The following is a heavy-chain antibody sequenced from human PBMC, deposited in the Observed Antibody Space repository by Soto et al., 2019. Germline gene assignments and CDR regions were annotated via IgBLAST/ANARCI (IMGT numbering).Heavy chain of an antibody. Sequence: QGQLVQSGAEVKKPGASVKISCKASGYTFRTYTIHWVRQAPGQRLEWMGWINGANGNTKYSQKFQGRVTIFRDTSANTAYMELSNLRSEDGAMFYCARVRDWLPREEGALDLWGQGTMVTVSS. D-gene: IGHD3-9*01. J-gene: IGHJ3*01. CDR2: INGANGNT. CDR3: ARVRDWLPREEGALDL. V-gene: IGHV1-3*01. CDR1: GYTFRTYT.